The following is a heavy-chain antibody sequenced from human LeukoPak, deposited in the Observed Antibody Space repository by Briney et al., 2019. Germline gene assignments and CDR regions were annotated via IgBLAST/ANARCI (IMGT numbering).Heavy chain of an antibody. CDR3: ARVISSWHDAFDI. D-gene: IGHD6-13*01. J-gene: IGHJ3*02. Sequence: GGSLRLSCAASGFTFSSYWMSWVRQAPGKGLEWVANIKQDGSEKYYVDSVKGRFTISRDNAKNSLYLQMNSLRAEDTAVYYCARVISSWHDAFDIWGQGTMVTVSS. V-gene: IGHV3-7*01. CDR2: IKQDGSEK. CDR1: GFTFSSYW.